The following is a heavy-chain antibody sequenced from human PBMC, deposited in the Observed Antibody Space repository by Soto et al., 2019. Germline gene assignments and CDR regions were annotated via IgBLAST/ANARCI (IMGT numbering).Heavy chain of an antibody. J-gene: IGHJ6*02. CDR2: ISGSGGST. CDR3: AKVWRVGPEDSYYYYYGMDV. CDR1: GFTFSSYA. D-gene: IGHD1-26*01. Sequence: GGSLRLSCAASGFTFSSYAMSWVRQAPGKGLEWVSAISGSGGSTYYADSVKGRFTISRDNSKNTLYLQMNSLRAEDTAVYYCAKVWRVGPEDSYYYYYGMDVWGQGTTVTVSS. V-gene: IGHV3-23*01.